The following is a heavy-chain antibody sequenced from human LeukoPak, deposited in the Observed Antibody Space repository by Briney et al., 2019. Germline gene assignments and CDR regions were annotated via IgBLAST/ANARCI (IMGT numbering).Heavy chain of an antibody. Sequence: ASVKVSCMASGYTFTSYDINWVRQATGQGLEWMGWMNPNSGNTGYAQKFQGRVTMTRNTSISTAYMELSSLRSEDTAVYYCARGSEGSSWYEVDYYYGMDVWGQGTTVTVSS. V-gene: IGHV1-8*01. J-gene: IGHJ6*02. CDR3: ARGSEGSSWYEVDYYYGMDV. CDR2: MNPNSGNT. CDR1: GYTFTSYD. D-gene: IGHD6-13*01.